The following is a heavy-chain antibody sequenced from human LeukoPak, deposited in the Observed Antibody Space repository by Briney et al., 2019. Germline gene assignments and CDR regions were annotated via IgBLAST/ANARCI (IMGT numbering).Heavy chain of an antibody. CDR1: GFTFSSYA. D-gene: IGHD1-26*01. V-gene: IGHV3-48*03. Sequence: GRSLRLSCAASGFTFSSYAMHWVRQAPGKGLEWVSYISSSGSTIYYADSVKGRSTISRDNAKNSLYLQMNSLRAEDTAVYYCARVNSGSYSLDPWGQGTLVTVSS. CDR2: ISSSGSTI. J-gene: IGHJ5*02. CDR3: ARVNSGSYSLDP.